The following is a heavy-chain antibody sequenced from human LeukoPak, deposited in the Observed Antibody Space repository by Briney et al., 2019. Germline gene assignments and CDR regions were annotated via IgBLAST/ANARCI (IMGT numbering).Heavy chain of an antibody. CDR3: ARGGGSYWVDY. D-gene: IGHD1-26*01. V-gene: IGHV1-2*02. J-gene: IGHJ4*02. Sequence: ASVKVSCKASGYTFIDYYLHWVRQAPGQGLEWVGWISPNSGGTKSVQKFQGRVTMTRDTSITTVYMEMSGLSFDDTAVYYCARGGGSYWVDYWGQGTLVIVSS. CDR2: ISPNSGGT. CDR1: GYTFIDYY.